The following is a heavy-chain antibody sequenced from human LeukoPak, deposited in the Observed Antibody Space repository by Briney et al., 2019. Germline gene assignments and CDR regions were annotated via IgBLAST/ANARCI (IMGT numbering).Heavy chain of an antibody. Sequence: SETLSLTCAVYGGPFSGYYWSWIRQPPGKGLEWIGEINHSGSTNYNPSLKSRVTISVDTSRNQFSLKLSSVTAADTAVYYCARGVRWELPLPSTTSNYFDYWGQGTLVTVSS. V-gene: IGHV4-34*01. CDR2: INHSGST. CDR3: ARGVRWELPLPSTTSNYFDY. CDR1: GGPFSGYY. J-gene: IGHJ4*02. D-gene: IGHD1-26*01.